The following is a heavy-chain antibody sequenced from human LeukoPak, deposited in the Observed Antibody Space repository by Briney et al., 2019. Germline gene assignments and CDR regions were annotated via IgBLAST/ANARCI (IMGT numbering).Heavy chain of an antibody. CDR1: GFIFSSYW. D-gene: IGHD3-9*01. Sequence: GGSLRLACAASGFIFSSYWMSWVRQAPGKGLEWVANIKQEGSEKYYADSVKGRFTISRDNSKNTLYLQMNSLRAEDTAGYYCAKDRQRYFDWLFDYWGQGTLVTVSS. CDR2: IKQEGSEK. CDR3: AKDRQRYFDWLFDY. V-gene: IGHV3-7*01. J-gene: IGHJ4*02.